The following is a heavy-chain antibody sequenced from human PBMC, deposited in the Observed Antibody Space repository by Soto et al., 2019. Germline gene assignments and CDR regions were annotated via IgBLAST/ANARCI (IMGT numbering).Heavy chain of an antibody. D-gene: IGHD4-17*01. CDR2: IYSGGVT. Sequence: EVQLVESGGGLVQPGGSLRLSCAASGFTVSNNYMCWVRQAPGKGLEWVSLIYSGGVTHYADSVRGRFTISRDNSRNTLYLQMNSLRDDDTAVYYCAKRGTTVTTSLWYWGQGTLVNVSS. CDR1: GFTVSNNY. CDR3: AKRGTTVTTSLWY. V-gene: IGHV3-66*01. J-gene: IGHJ4*02.